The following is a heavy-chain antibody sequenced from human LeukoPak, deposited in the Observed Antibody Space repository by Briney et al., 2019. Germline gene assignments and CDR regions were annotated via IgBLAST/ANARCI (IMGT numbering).Heavy chain of an antibody. Sequence: PAGSLTLTCAASGFTISSNYMSWIRQAPGKGLEWVADIYYGGSTYYKDSVKGRVTISRDNSKNTLSLQMNTLTAADTAVYYCARLCKVVPAATLTCGQGAPVTVSS. CDR1: GFTISSNY. CDR2: IYYGGST. D-gene: IGHD2-2*01. CDR3: ARLCKVVPAATLT. J-gene: IGHJ5*02. V-gene: IGHV3-53*01.